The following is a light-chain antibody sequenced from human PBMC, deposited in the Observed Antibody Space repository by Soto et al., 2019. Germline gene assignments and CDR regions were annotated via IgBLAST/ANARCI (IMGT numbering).Light chain of an antibody. CDR1: SSNIGRNT. Sequence: QSALTQPPSASGTPGQRVTISCSGGSSNIGRNTVNWYQQLPGTAPKVLIYSNNQRPSGVPDRFSGSKSGTSASLAISGLQSEDEGDYYCAAWDDSLSGLVFGGGTKLTVL. V-gene: IGLV1-44*01. CDR2: SNN. CDR3: AAWDDSLSGLV. J-gene: IGLJ2*01.